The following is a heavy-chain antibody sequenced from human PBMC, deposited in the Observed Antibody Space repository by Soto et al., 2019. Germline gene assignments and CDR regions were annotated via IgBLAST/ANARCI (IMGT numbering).Heavy chain of an antibody. Sequence: QPSGSLRLSCAASGFSCSTYPMGWVRQAPRKGLEWVSVLSNTGGNRSYADSVHGRFTICRDNSKNTLFLQISSLRAEDTAVYYCAKDAARTSGWYYFDYWGQGSLVTVSS. CDR2: LSNTGGNR. D-gene: IGHD6-19*01. CDR1: GFSCSTYP. V-gene: IGHV3-23*01. J-gene: IGHJ4*02. CDR3: AKDAARTSGWYYFDY.